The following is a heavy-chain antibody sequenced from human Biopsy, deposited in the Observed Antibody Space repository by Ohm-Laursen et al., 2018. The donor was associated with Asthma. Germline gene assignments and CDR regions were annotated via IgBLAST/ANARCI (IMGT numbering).Heavy chain of an antibody. J-gene: IGHJ3*01. V-gene: IGHV4-4*02. CDR1: GDSISGNSW. CDR2: IYYSGST. D-gene: IGHD6-19*01. CDR3: ARAAGSAWSSGLDAFDF. Sequence: PSDTLSLTCAVSGDSISGNSWWTWVRQSPGRGLEWIGEIYYSGSTNYHPSLKGRVTISVAKSKNQFSLRLTSVTAADTAVYYCARAAGSAWSSGLDAFDFWGQGTMVTVSS.